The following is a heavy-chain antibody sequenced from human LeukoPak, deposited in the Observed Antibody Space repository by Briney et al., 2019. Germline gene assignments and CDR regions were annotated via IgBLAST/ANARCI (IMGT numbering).Heavy chain of an antibody. CDR2: ISSSGNII. Sequence: GGSLRLSCAASEFTFKNYEMNWVRQAPGKGLEWLSYISSSGNIINYADSVKGRFTTSRDNAKNTLYLQMNSLGSEDTAIYYCARGGYYDSSGHFDYWGQGNLVTVSS. J-gene: IGHJ4*02. V-gene: IGHV3-48*03. D-gene: IGHD3-22*01. CDR3: ARGGYYDSSGHFDY. CDR1: EFTFKNYE.